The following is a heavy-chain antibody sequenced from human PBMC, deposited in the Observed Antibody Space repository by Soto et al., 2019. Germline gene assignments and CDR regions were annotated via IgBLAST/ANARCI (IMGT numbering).Heavy chain of an antibody. CDR1: GFTFSSYE. D-gene: IGHD2-2*01. J-gene: IGHJ4*02. Sequence: PGGSLRLSCAASGFTFSSYEMNWVRQAQGKTLEWVSYISSGGDSSYYADSVKGRFTISRDNAKNSLSLQMNSLRVEDTAVYYCARVYCSTTTCHVQAFDSWGQGTLVTVSS. CDR3: ARVYCSTTTCHVQAFDS. CDR2: ISSGGDSS. V-gene: IGHV3-48*03.